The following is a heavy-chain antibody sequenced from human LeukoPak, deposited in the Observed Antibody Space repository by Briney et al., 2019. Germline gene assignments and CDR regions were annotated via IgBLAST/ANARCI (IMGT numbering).Heavy chain of an antibody. Sequence: PSETLSLTCTVFGDSISSDGYYWSWIRQHPGKGLEWIGFIYYSESTYNPSLKSRVTISVDTSKNQLSLQLSSVTTADTAVYYCARGRSGYYGSGSAIADYYYYMDVWGKGTTVTVSS. CDR2: IYYSEST. CDR3: ARGRSGYYGSGSAIADYYYYMDV. V-gene: IGHV4-31*03. CDR1: GDSISSDGYY. D-gene: IGHD3-10*01. J-gene: IGHJ6*03.